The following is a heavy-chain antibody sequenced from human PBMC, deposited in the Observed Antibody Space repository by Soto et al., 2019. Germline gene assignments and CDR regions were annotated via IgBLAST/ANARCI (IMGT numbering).Heavy chain of an antibody. D-gene: IGHD3-16*02. J-gene: IGHJ6*02. CDR3: GGVRVGGRYRRMEV. CDR2: IIPIFGTA. CDR1: GGTFSSYA. Sequence: QVQLVQSGAEVKKPGSSVKVSCKASGGTFSSYAISWVRQAPGQGLEWMGGIIPIFGTANYAQKFQGRVTITADESQSTAYMGLSSLRSEDKGGYYCGGVRVGGRYRRMEVWGQGTTVNVSS. V-gene: IGHV1-69*12.